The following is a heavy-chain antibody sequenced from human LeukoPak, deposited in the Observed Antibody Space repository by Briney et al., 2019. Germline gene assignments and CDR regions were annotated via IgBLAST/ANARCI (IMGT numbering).Heavy chain of an antibody. CDR2: ISSSSSTI. CDR1: GFTFSSYI. V-gene: IGHV3-48*01. D-gene: IGHD6-19*01. CDR3: ARDLKRGYSSGRYSWGTGSSNDY. Sequence: GGSLRLSCAASGFTFSSYIMNWVRQAPGKGLDWVSYISSSSSTIYYADSVKGRFTISRDNAKNSLYLQMNSLRAEDTAVYYCARDLKRGYSSGRYSWGTGSSNDYWGQGTLVTVSS. J-gene: IGHJ4*02.